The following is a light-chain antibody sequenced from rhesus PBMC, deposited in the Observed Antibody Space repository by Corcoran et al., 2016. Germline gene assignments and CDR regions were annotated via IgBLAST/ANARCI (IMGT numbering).Light chain of an antibody. CDR3: LQGYATPYT. V-gene: IGKV1-36*02. CDR2: GAS. J-gene: IGKJ2*01. Sequence: IQMTQSPSSLSASVRDRVTTTCRSSHGICANLSWYQQKSGKTPHRLVYGASNLESGVPSRFRGSGSWTDFTLTISSLQPDDFASYYCLQGYATPYTFGRGTRVEIK. CDR1: HGICAN.